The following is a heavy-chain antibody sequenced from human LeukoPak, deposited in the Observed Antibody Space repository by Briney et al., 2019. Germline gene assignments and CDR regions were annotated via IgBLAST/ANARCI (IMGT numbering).Heavy chain of an antibody. D-gene: IGHD4-17*01. CDR2: INHSGSA. Sequence: PSETLSLTCAVYGGSFSGYYWSWIRQPPGKGLEWIGEINHSGSANYNPSLKSRVTISVDTSKNQFSLELSSVTAADTAVYYCARLKATVSIHAYFDSWGQGTLVTVSS. J-gene: IGHJ4*02. V-gene: IGHV4-34*01. CDR1: GGSFSGYY. CDR3: ARLKATVSIHAYFDS.